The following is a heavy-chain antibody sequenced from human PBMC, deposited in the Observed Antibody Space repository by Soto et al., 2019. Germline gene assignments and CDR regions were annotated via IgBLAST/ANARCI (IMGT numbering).Heavy chain of an antibody. D-gene: IGHD2-15*01. V-gene: IGHV1-3*01. Sequence: QVQLVQSGAEVKKPGASVKVSCKASGYTFTSYAMHWVRQAPGQRLEWMGWINAGNGNTKYSQKFQGRVTITRDTSASTAYMELSSLRSEDTAVYYCARGVPYSNYYYYCGMDVWGQGTTVTVSS. CDR1: GYTFTSYA. J-gene: IGHJ6*02. CDR2: INAGNGNT. CDR3: ARGVPYSNYYYYCGMDV.